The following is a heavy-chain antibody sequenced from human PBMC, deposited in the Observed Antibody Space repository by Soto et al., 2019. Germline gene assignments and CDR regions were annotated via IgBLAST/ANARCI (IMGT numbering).Heavy chain of an antibody. CDR1: GYTFTGYY. CDR2: INPNSGGT. CDR3: ARDQIAVAGYYYYGMDV. Sequence: QVQLVQSGAEVKKPGASVKVSCKASGYTFTGYYMHWVRQAPGQGLEWMGWINPNSGGTNYAQKFQGWVTMTRDTSISTAYMELSRLRSDDTAVYYCARDQIAVAGYYYYGMDVWGQGTTVTVSS. V-gene: IGHV1-2*04. J-gene: IGHJ6*02. D-gene: IGHD6-19*01.